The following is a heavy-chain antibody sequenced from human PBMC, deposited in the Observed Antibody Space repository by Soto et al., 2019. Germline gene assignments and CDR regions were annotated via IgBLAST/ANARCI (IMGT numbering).Heavy chain of an antibody. Sequence: ASVTVSCKASGYTFTRDGISWVRQAPGQGLEWMGWISAYNGNTNYAQKLQGRVTMTTDTSTSTAYMELRSLRSDDTAVYYCARKVAYGDYTYYYYYYMDVWGKGTTVTVSS. D-gene: IGHD4-17*01. J-gene: IGHJ6*03. CDR3: ARKVAYGDYTYYYYYYMDV. CDR1: GYTFTRDG. CDR2: ISAYNGNT. V-gene: IGHV1-18*01.